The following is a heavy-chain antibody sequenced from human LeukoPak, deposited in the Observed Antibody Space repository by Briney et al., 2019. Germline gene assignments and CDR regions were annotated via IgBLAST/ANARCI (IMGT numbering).Heavy chain of an antibody. CDR3: ARSSGYGEYFDY. D-gene: IGHD5-12*01. CDR1: GGSVSSGSYY. Sequence: SETLSLTCTVSGGSVSSGSYYWSWIRQPPGKGLKWIGYIYYSGSTNYNPSLKSRVTISVDTSKNQFSLKLSSVTAADTAVYYCARSSGYGEYFDYWGQGMLVTVSS. V-gene: IGHV4-61*01. J-gene: IGHJ4*02. CDR2: IYYSGST.